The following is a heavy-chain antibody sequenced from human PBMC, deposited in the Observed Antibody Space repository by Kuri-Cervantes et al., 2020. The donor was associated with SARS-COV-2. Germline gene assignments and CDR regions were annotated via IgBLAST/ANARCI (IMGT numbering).Heavy chain of an antibody. V-gene: IGHV1-18*01. CDR1: RYTFTSYG. Sequence: ASVKVSCKASRYTFTSYGISWVRQAPGQGLEWMGWISAYNGNTNYAQKLQGRVTMTTDTSTSTAYMELRSLRSDDTAVYYCARDLLGVGYCSGGSCPYYFDYWGQGTLVTVSS. CDR2: ISAYNGNT. CDR3: ARDLLGVGYCSGGSCPYYFDY. D-gene: IGHD2-15*01. J-gene: IGHJ4*02.